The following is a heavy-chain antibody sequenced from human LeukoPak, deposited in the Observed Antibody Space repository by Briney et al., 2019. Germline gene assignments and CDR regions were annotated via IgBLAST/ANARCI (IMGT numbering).Heavy chain of an antibody. V-gene: IGHV4-4*07. CDR1: GGSLSSSY. Sequence: SETLSLTCTVSGGSLSSSYWSWIRQPPGKGLEWVGRIYTSGSTDYNPPLKSRVTMSLDTSKNQFSLKLSSVTAADRAVYYCARAHTLSCRGGLCPYFLDYWGQGTLVTVSS. J-gene: IGHJ4*02. D-gene: IGHD2-15*01. CDR2: IYTSGST. CDR3: ARAHTLSCRGGLCPYFLDY.